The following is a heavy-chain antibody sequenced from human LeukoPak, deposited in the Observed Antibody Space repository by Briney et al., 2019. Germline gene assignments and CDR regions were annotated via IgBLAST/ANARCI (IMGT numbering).Heavy chain of an antibody. V-gene: IGHV3-7*01. Sequence: GGSLRLSCVASGFTFSNYWMNWVRQAPGKGLEWMANIKQGGSERYYVGSVKGRFTISRDIANNSLYLQMNSLRAEDTAVYYCARGYFYGSGSNWFDPWGQGTLVTVSS. D-gene: IGHD3-10*01. CDR1: GFTFSNYW. CDR2: IKQGGSER. CDR3: ARGYFYGSGSNWFDP. J-gene: IGHJ5*02.